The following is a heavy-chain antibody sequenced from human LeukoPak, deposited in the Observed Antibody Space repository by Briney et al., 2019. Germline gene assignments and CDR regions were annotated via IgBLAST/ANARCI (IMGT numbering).Heavy chain of an antibody. J-gene: IGHJ3*02. V-gene: IGHV3-21*04. CDR1: GFTFSSYS. D-gene: IGHD6-13*01. CDR3: ARDRGMLAAAFDI. CDR2: ISSSSSYI. Sequence: PGGSLRLSCAASGFTFSSYSMNWVRQAPGKGLEWVSSISSSSSYIYYADSVKGRFTISRDNAKNSLYLQMNSLRAEDTAVYYCARDRGMLAAAFDIWGQGTMVTVPS.